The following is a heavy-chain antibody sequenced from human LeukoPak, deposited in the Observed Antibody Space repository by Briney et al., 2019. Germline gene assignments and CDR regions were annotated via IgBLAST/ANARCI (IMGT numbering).Heavy chain of an antibody. CDR1: GYTFTNFY. V-gene: IGHV1-2*06. J-gene: IGHJ4*02. D-gene: IGHD6-19*01. CDR2: INPNSGAT. CDR3: ASAIAVTGSNYFDY. Sequence: ASVKVSCKASGYTFTNFYMHWVRQAPGQGLEWMGRINPNSGATNYAQKFQGRVTMTRDTSINTAYMELTGLRSDDAAVYYCASAIAVTGSNYFDYWGQRTLVTVSS.